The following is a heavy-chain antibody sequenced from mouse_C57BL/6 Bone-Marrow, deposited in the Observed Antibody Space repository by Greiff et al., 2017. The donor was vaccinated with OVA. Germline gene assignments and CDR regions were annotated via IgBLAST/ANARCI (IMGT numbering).Heavy chain of an antibody. CDR1: GYTFTSYW. V-gene: IGHV1-59*01. Sequence: QVQLQQPGAELVRPGTSVKLSCKASGYTFTSYWMHWVKQRPGQGLEWIGVIDPSDSYTNYNQKFKGKATLTVDTSSSTAYMQLSSLTSEDSAVYYCARRSYYSNSWFAYWGQGTLVTVSA. J-gene: IGHJ3*01. CDR3: ARRSYYSNSWFAY. D-gene: IGHD2-5*01. CDR2: IDPSDSYT.